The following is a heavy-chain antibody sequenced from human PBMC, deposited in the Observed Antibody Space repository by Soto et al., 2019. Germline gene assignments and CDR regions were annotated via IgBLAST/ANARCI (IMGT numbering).Heavy chain of an antibody. Sequence: GSLELGXAASGFTVSNYYVSWFRQAPGKGLEWVSYLSSSGSDTNYADSVKGRFTISRDSAKNSLYLQMNSLRAEDSAVYYCARVEYTSGYYFVYYFDYWGQGTLVTVSS. CDR1: GFTVSNYY. CDR2: LSSSGSDT. D-gene: IGHD3-22*01. CDR3: ARVEYTSGYYFVYYFDY. J-gene: IGHJ4*02. V-gene: IGHV3-11*05.